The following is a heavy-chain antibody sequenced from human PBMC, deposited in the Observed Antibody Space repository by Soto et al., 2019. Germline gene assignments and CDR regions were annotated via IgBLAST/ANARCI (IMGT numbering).Heavy chain of an antibody. V-gene: IGHV1-69*01. CDR2: IIPIFGTA. CDR1: GGTFNSYA. Sequence: QVQLVQSGAEVKKPGFSVKVSCKASGGTFNSYAISWVRQAPGQGLEWMGGIIPIFGTANYAQKFQGRVTITADESTSTAYMERSSLRYDDTGGYYCARREFRFDPWGQGTLVTVSS. CDR3: ARREFRFDP. J-gene: IGHJ5*02. D-gene: IGHD2-21*01.